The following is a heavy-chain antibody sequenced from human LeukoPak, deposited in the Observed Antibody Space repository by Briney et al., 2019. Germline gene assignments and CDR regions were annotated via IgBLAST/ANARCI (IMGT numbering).Heavy chain of an antibody. J-gene: IGHJ5*02. V-gene: IGHV3-21*01. D-gene: IGHD6-13*01. CDR2: ISSSSSYI. CDR3: ARQNDGIAAAVVVSWFDP. CDR1: GFTFNSYS. Sequence: GGSLRLSCAASGFTFNSYSMNWVRQAPGKGLEWVSSISSSSSYIYYADSVKGRFTISRDNAKNSLYLQMNSLRAEDTAVYYCARQNDGIAAAVVVSWFDPWGQGTLVTVSS.